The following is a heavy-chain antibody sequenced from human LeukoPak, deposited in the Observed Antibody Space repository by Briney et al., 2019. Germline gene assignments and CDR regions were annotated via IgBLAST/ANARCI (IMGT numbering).Heavy chain of an antibody. Sequence: SGPALVKPTQTLTLTCTFSGFSLSTSEICVSWIRQPPGKALEWLARIDWDDDKYYRTSLKTRLTISKDTSKNQVVFTMTNMDPVDTATYYCALESSLYVFDYWGQGILVTVSS. V-gene: IGHV2-70*11. CDR3: ALESSLYVFDY. D-gene: IGHD3-16*01. J-gene: IGHJ4*02. CDR2: IDWDDDK. CDR1: GFSLSTSEIC.